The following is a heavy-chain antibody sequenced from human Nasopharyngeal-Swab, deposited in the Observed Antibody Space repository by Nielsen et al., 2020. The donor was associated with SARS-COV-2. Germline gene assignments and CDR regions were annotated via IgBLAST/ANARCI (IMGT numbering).Heavy chain of an antibody. CDR3: AKARDTIVVVTASCDY. V-gene: IGHV3-21*04. J-gene: IGHJ4*02. CDR2: ISSSSSYI. Sequence: GGSLRLSCAASGFTFSSYSMNWVRQAPGKGLEWVSSISSSSSYIYYADSVKGRFTISRDNAKNSLYLQMNSLRAEDTAIYYCAKARDTIVVVTASCDYWGQGALVTVSS. D-gene: IGHD2-21*02. CDR1: GFTFSSYS.